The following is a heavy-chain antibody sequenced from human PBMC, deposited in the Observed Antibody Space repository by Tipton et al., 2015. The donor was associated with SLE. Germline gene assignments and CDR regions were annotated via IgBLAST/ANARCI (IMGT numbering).Heavy chain of an antibody. CDR2: ISSSSSYI. V-gene: IGHV3-21*01. D-gene: IGHD1-26*01. CDR1: GFTFSSYS. J-gene: IGHJ3*02. Sequence: VQLVQSGGGLVRPGGSLRLSCAASGFTFSSYSMNWVRQAPGKGLEWVSSISSSSSYIYYADSVKGRFTISRDNAKNSLYLQMNSLRAEDTAVYYCARASGGEGATAFDIRGQGTMVAVSS. CDR3: ARASGGEGATAFDI.